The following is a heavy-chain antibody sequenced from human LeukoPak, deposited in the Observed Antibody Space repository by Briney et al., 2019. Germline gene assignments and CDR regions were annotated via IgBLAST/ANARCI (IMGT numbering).Heavy chain of an antibody. CDR2: IYSVGRT. Sequence: GGSLRLSCVASGFIVCSNYLSWVRQAPGRGLEWVSVIYSVGRTYYADSMKGPFTISRDNSRNTLYHQMNSLRAEDTAVYYCARGLGRELDRAFDIWGQGTMVTVSS. J-gene: IGHJ3*02. V-gene: IGHV3-53*01. CDR3: ARGLGRELDRAFDI. CDR1: GFIVCSNY. D-gene: IGHD3-10*01.